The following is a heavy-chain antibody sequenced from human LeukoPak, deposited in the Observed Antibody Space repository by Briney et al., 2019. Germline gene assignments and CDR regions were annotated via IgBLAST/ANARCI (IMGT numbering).Heavy chain of an antibody. D-gene: IGHD3-22*01. CDR2: IKSDGKT. Sequence: PGGSLRLSCEASGFTFSRYWMHWVRQAPGKGLVWVSRIKSDGKTNYADSVKGRFSISRDISTDTVSLQMNSLRVEDTAVYFCARDRINMMVLVHDSGLDLWGQGTLVTVSS. CDR1: GFTFSRYW. V-gene: IGHV3-74*01. CDR3: ARDRINMMVLVHDSGLDL. J-gene: IGHJ4*02.